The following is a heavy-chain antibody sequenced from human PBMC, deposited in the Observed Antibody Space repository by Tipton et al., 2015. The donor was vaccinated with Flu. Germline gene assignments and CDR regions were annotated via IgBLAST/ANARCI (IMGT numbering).Heavy chain of an antibody. D-gene: IGHD3-22*01. V-gene: IGHV4-4*02. CDR3: ARGARDSSGYYPYYFDY. Sequence: SLRLSCSVSGGSISSENWWSWVRQSPGKGLEWIGEVYHSGSTNNNPSLKSRVTISVDKSKNQFSLKLSSVTAADTAVYYCARGARDSSGYYPYYFDYWGQGTLVTVSS. J-gene: IGHJ4*02. CDR1: GGSISSENW. CDR2: VYHSGST.